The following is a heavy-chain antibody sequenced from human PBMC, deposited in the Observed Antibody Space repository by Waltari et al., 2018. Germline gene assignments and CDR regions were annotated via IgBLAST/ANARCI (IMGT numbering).Heavy chain of an antibody. CDR1: GFTFDDYA. J-gene: IGHJ4*02. CDR3: AKDIYQAFGGVIGTFDY. V-gene: IGHV3-9*01. D-gene: IGHD3-16*02. Sequence: EVQLVESGGGLVQPGRSLRLSCAASGFTFDDYAMHWVRQAPGKGLEWVSGISWNSGSIGDADSVKGRFTISRDNAKNSLYLQINSLRAEGTALYYCAKDIYQAFGGVIGTFDYWGQGTLVTVSS. CDR2: ISWNSGSI.